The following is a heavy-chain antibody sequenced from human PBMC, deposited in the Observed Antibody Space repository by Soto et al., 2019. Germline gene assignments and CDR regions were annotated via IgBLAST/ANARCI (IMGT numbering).Heavy chain of an antibody. CDR3: TRVLASAVKFFVY. V-gene: IGHV3-21*01. D-gene: IGHD2-2*01. J-gene: IGHJ4*02. Sequence: GGSLRLSCAASGFTLSSYSMNWVRQAPGKGREWVSSISSSSRYIYYAESGKGRFTISRETAKNSMCLQMNSLRAEDTAENSRTRVLASAVKFFVYWGQFTLVTFSS. CDR2: ISSSSRYI. CDR1: GFTLSSYS.